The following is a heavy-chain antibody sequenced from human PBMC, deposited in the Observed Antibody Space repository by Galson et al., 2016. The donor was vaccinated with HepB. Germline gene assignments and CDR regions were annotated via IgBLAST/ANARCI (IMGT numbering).Heavy chain of an antibody. D-gene: IGHD4-23*01. CDR3: ARDYYGGNSVVCAY. V-gene: IGHV3-30-3*01. CDR2: ISYDGSNK. Sequence: SLRLSCAASGFTFSSYAMYWVRQAPGKGLEWVAVISYDGSNKYYADSVKGRLTISRDNSKNTLYLQINSLRAEDTAVYYCARDYYGGNSVVCAYWGQGTLCTVSS. J-gene: IGHJ4*02. CDR1: GFTFSSYA.